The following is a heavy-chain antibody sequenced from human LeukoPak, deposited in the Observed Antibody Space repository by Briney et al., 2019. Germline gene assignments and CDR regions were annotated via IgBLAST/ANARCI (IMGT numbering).Heavy chain of an antibody. V-gene: IGHV3-21*01. J-gene: IGHJ6*02. CDR1: GFTFSSYS. CDR2: ISSSSSYI. CDR3: ARWSDYYGMDV. Sequence: GGSLRLSSAASGFTFSSYSMNWVRQAPGKGLEWVSSISSSSSYIYYADSVKGRFTISRDNAKNSLYLQMNSLRAEDTAVYYCARWSDYYGMDVWGQGTTVTVSS.